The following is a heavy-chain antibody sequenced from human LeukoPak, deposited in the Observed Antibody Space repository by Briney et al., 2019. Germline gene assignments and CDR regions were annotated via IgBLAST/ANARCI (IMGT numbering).Heavy chain of an antibody. CDR1: GFTLTGYN. CDR3: ARGPSRHAFDI. J-gene: IGHJ3*02. Sequence: TVKASCKASGFTLTGYNMHSVRQAPGQGLEWMGWINSNSGGTNYAQKFKGRVTMTRDTSISTAYLELSRLSSDDTAVYYCARGPSRHAFDIWGQGTMVTVSS. V-gene: IGHV1-2*02. D-gene: IGHD6-6*01. CDR2: INSNSGGT.